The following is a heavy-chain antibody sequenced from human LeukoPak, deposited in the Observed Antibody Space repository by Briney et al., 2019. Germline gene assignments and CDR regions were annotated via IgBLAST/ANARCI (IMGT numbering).Heavy chain of an antibody. J-gene: IGHJ4*02. CDR2: IDQDESER. CDR1: GLRSSSYW. D-gene: IGHD1-26*01. V-gene: IGHV3-7*01. CDR3: AIAVGWELGY. Sequence: PGGSLRLSCATSGLRSSSYWTSWVRQAPGKGLEWVANIDQDESERNYVDSAKGRFTISRDGAKNSVYLQMNSLKDEDTAVYYCAIAVGWELGYWGQGTLVTVSS.